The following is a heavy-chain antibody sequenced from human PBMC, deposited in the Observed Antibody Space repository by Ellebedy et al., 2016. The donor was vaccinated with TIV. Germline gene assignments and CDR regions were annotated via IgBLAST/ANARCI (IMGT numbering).Heavy chain of an antibody. Sequence: GGSLRLSXAASGFTFSSYGMHWVRQAPGKGLEWVAVIWYDGSNKYYADSVKGRFTISRDNSKNTLYLQMNSLRAEDTAVYYCARAGVTFGGVIEYWGQGTLVTVSS. D-gene: IGHD3-16*02. J-gene: IGHJ4*02. CDR3: ARAGVTFGGVIEY. CDR1: GFTFSSYG. V-gene: IGHV3-33*01. CDR2: IWYDGSNK.